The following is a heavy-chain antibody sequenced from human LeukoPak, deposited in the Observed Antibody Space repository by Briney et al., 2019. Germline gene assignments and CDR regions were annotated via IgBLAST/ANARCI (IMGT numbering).Heavy chain of an antibody. J-gene: IGHJ4*02. CDR3: ATRDY. V-gene: IGHV4-59*12. CDR2: IYYSGST. CDR1: GDSISSYY. Sequence: PSETLSLTCTVSGDSISSYYWSWIRQPPGKGLEWIGYIYYSGSTNYNPSLKSRVSISVDTSKNQFSLRLSSVSAADTAVYYCATRDYWGQGTLVTVSS.